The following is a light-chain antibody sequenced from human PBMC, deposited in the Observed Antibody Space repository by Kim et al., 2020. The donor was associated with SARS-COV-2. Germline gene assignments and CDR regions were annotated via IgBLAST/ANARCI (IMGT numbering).Light chain of an antibody. J-gene: IGKJ2*01. CDR1: QSVSSN. V-gene: IGKV3-15*01. CDR2: DAS. CDR3: QHYNNWPPET. Sequence: EIVMAQSPATLSVSPGGRATLSCRASQSVSSNLAWYQQKLGQAPRLLIYDASTRATGIPARFSGSGSGTEFTLTISSLQSEDFAIYYCQHYNNWPPETFGQGTKLEI.